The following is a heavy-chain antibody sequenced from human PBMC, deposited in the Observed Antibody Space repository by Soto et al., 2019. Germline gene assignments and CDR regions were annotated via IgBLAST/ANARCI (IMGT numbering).Heavy chain of an antibody. V-gene: IGHV1-69*13. J-gene: IGHJ3*02. Sequence: SVKVSCKASGGTISSYAISWVRQAPGQGLEWMGGIIPIFGTANYAQKFQGRVTITADESTSTAYMELSSLRSEDTAVYYCAREIYYDSSGYDAFDIWGQGTMVTVSS. CDR2: IIPIFGTA. CDR1: GGTISSYA. D-gene: IGHD3-22*01. CDR3: AREIYYDSSGYDAFDI.